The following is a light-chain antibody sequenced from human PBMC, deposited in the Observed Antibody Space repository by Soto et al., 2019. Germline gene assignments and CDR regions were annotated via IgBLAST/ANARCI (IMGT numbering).Light chain of an antibody. Sequence: QSVLTQPASVSGSPGQSITISCTGTSSDVGAYNFVSWYQQHPGKAPQLMIYEVDNRPSGVSDRFSASKSGNTASLTISGLQTEDEAVYYCSSYTGSSTYVFGTGTKLTVL. CDR3: SSYTGSSTYV. J-gene: IGLJ1*01. V-gene: IGLV2-14*01. CDR1: SSDVGAYNF. CDR2: EVD.